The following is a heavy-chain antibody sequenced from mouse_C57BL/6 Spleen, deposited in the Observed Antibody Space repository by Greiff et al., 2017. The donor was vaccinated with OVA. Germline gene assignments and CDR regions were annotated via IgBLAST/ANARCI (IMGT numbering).Heavy chain of an antibody. J-gene: IGHJ1*03. V-gene: IGHV14-4*01. CDR3: TIITYGQDWYFDV. Sequence: EVQLQQSGAELVRPGASVQLSCTASGFNIKDDYMHWVKQRPEQGLEWIGWIDPENGDTEYASKFQGKATITADTSSNTAYLQLSSLTSEDTAVYYCTIITYGQDWYFDVWGTGTTVTVSS. CDR2: IDPENGDT. D-gene: IGHD1-1*01. CDR1: GFNIKDDY.